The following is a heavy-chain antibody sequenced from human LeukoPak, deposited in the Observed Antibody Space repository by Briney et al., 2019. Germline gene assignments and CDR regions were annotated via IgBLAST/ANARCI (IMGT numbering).Heavy chain of an antibody. CDR3: AKDPDNWNDGPSFDY. J-gene: IGHJ4*02. CDR1: GFTFSSYA. Sequence: GGSLRLSCAASGFTFSSYAMSWVRQAPGKGLEWVSAISGSGGSTYYADSVKGWFTISRDNSKNTLYLQMNSLRAEDTAVYYCAKDPDNWNDGPSFDYWGQGTLVTVSS. V-gene: IGHV3-23*01. CDR2: ISGSGGST. D-gene: IGHD1-1*01.